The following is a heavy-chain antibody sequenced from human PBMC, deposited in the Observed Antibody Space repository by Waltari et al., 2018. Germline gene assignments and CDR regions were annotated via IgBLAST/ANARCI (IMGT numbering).Heavy chain of an antibody. D-gene: IGHD3-3*01. CDR1: GGSISSYY. Sequence: QVQLQESGPGLVKPSETLSLTCTVSGGSISSYYGSWIRQPAGKGLEWIGRIYTSGSTNYNPSLKSRVTMSVDTSKNQFSLKLSSVTAADTAVYYCARDRSSITIFGVVIGYFDYWGQGTLVTVSS. V-gene: IGHV4-4*07. CDR2: IYTSGST. CDR3: ARDRSSITIFGVVIGYFDY. J-gene: IGHJ4*02.